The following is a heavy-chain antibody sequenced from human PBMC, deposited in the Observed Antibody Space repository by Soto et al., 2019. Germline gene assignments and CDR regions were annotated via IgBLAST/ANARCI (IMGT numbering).Heavy chain of an antibody. D-gene: IGHD6-13*01. Sequence: QVQLQESGPGLVKPSQTLSLTCTVSGGSISSGGYYWSWIRQHPGKGLEWIGYIYYSGSTYYNPSLKSRVTISVDTSKNQFSLKLSSVTAADTAVYYCARDSPEQQLAPSRYYYYYGMDVWGQGTTVTVSS. J-gene: IGHJ6*02. CDR3: ARDSPEQQLAPSRYYYYYGMDV. CDR1: GGSISSGGYY. V-gene: IGHV4-31*03. CDR2: IYYSGST.